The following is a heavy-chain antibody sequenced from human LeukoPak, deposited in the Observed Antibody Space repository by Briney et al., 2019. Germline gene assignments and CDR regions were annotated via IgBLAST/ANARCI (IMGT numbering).Heavy chain of an antibody. CDR2: IKEDGTEQ. CDR1: GFTFSRFW. CDR3: ARAAPAAGSHYLFDS. Sequence: PGGSLRLSCAASGFTFSRFWMTWVRQAPGKGLEWVASIKEDGTEQYYVDSVKGRFTIFRDNAKTSLFLKINSLRAEDTAVYFCARAAPAAGSHYLFDSWGQGTLVTVSS. V-gene: IGHV3-7*01. D-gene: IGHD6-13*01. J-gene: IGHJ4*02.